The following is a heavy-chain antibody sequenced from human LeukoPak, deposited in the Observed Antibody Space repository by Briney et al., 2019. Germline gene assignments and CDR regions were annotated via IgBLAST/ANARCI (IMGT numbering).Heavy chain of an antibody. Sequence: SETLSLTCTVSGGSISSYYWSWIRQPPGKGLEWIGYIYYSGSTNYNPSLKGRVTISVDTSKNQFSLKLSSVTAADTAVYYCARKWELLRDDAFDIWGQGTMVTVSS. CDR3: ARKWELLRDDAFDI. CDR1: GGSISSYY. V-gene: IGHV4-59*08. D-gene: IGHD1-26*01. J-gene: IGHJ3*02. CDR2: IYYSGST.